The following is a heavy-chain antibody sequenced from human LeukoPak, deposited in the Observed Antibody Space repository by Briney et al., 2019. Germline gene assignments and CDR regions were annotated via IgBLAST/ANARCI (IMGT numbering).Heavy chain of an antibody. CDR2: IYYSGST. V-gene: IGHV4-59*01. CDR3: AGHHVDTAMGLDY. CDR1: GGSISSYY. Sequence: SETLSLTCTVSGGSISSYYWSWIRQPPGKGLEWIGYIYYSGSTNYNPSLKSRVTISVDTSKNQFSLKLSSVTAADTAVYYCAGHHVDTAMGLDYWGQGTLVTVS. J-gene: IGHJ4*02. D-gene: IGHD5-18*01.